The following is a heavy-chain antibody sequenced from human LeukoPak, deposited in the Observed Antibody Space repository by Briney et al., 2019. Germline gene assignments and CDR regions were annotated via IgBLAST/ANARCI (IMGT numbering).Heavy chain of an antibody. CDR2: FYYSRGT. J-gene: IGHJ6*03. V-gene: IGHV4-59*01. D-gene: IGHD6-19*01. CDR3: ARAISAWSYFYYMDV. Sequence: SETLSLTCTVSGDSITSFYWSWIRQSPGKELEWIGYFYYSRGTTYNPPLRSRATISADTSQNQFSLKLRSVTAADTAVYYCARAISAWSYFYYMDVWGKGTTVTVSS. CDR1: GDSITSFY.